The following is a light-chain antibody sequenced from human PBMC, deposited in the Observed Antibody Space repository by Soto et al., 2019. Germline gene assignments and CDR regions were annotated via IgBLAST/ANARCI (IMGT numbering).Light chain of an antibody. Sequence: QSVLTQPPSVSGAPGQRVTISCTGSSSSIGAGYDVHWYHHLPGAAPKLLVSGNNNRPSGVPDRFSASKSGTSASLAITGLQADDEAQYYCQSYDSRLTAYVFGTGTKLTVL. J-gene: IGLJ1*01. CDR2: GNN. V-gene: IGLV1-40*01. CDR3: QSYDSRLTAYV. CDR1: SSSIGAGYD.